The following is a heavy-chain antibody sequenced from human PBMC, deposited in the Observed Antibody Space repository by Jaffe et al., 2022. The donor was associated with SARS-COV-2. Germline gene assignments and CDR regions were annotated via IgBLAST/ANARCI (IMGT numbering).Heavy chain of an antibody. CDR3: AKGGSWGYYYYYGMDV. V-gene: IGHV3-23*01. D-gene: IGHD6-13*01. CDR2: ISGSGGST. Sequence: EVQLLESGGGLVQPGGSLRLSCAASGFTFSSYAMSWVRQAPGKGLEWVSAISGSGGSTYYADSVKGRFTISRDNSKNTLYLQMNSLRAEDTAVYYCAKGGSWGYYYYYGMDVWGQGTTVTVSS. J-gene: IGHJ6*02. CDR1: GFTFSSYA.